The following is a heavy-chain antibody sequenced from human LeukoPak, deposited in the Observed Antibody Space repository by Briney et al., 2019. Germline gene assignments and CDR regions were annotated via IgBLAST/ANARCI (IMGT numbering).Heavy chain of an antibody. D-gene: IGHD4-23*01. CDR2: ISGSGGST. Sequence: PGGSLRLSCAASGFTFSSYAMSWVRQAPGKGLEWVSAISGSGGSTYYADSVKGRFTISRDNSKNTLYLQMNSLRAEDTAVYYCARGDSGGYHFDYWGQGTLVTVSS. J-gene: IGHJ4*02. V-gene: IGHV3-23*01. CDR1: GFTFSSYA. CDR3: ARGDSGGYHFDY.